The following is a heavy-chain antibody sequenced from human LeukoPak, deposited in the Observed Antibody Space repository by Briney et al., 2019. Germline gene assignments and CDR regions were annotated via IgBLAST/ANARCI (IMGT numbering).Heavy chain of an antibody. CDR3: ARDDDVYGIDY. J-gene: IGHJ4*02. CDR1: GFTFSNAW. CDR2: IKKDGTYR. Sequence: GGSQRLSCAASGFTFSNAWMHWVRQGPGKGLMCVARIKKDGTYRDYADSVKGRFTISRDNAKNTLFLQMDSLRDEDTAVYYCARDDDVYGIDYWGQGTLVTVSS. V-gene: IGHV3-74*01. D-gene: IGHD3-16*01.